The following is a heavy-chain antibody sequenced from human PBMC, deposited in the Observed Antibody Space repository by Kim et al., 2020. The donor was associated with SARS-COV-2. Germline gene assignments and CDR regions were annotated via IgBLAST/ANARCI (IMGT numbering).Heavy chain of an antibody. CDR3: TTRFGSSGWVVDYGMDV. Sequence: GGSLRLSCAASGFTFSNAWMSWVRQAPGKGLEWVGRIKSKTDGGTTDYAAPVKGRITTSRDDSKHTLYLQMNSLKTEDTAEYYCTTRFGSSGWVVDYGMDVWGQGTTVTVSS. CDR2: IKSKTDGGTT. D-gene: IGHD6-19*01. J-gene: IGHJ6*02. V-gene: IGHV3-15*01. CDR1: GFTFSNAW.